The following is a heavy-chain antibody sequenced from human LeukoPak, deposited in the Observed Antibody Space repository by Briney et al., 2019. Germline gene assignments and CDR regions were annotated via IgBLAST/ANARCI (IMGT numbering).Heavy chain of an antibody. V-gene: IGHV4-39*07. J-gene: IGHJ4*02. CDR1: GASISSGSNY. CDR2: IYSSGST. D-gene: IGHD3-22*01. Sequence: SETLSLTCSVSGASISSGSNYWGWIRQPPGKTLEWIGSIYSSGSTYYNPSLKSRAIIIIDTSKNQFSLKLSSVTAADTAVYYCATTYYYDGSGYYFMPPFDYWGQGTPVTVSS. CDR3: ATTYYYDGSGYYFMPPFDY.